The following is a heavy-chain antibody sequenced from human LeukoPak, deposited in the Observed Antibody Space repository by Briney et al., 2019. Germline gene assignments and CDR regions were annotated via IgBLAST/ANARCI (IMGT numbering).Heavy chain of an antibody. CDR2: INTNTGNP. Sequence: GASVKVSCKASGYTFTAHDLNWVRQAPGQGLEWMGWINTNTGNPTYAQGFTGRFVFSLDTSVSTAYLQISSLKAEDTAVYYCASSSGWSLYYYYGMDVWGQGTTVTVSS. CDR3: ASSSGWSLYYYYGMDV. D-gene: IGHD6-19*01. J-gene: IGHJ6*02. V-gene: IGHV7-4-1*02. CDR1: GYTFTAHD.